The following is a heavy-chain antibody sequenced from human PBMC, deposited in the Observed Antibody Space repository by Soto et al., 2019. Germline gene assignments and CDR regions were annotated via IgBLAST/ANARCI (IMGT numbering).Heavy chain of an antibody. J-gene: IGHJ5*02. V-gene: IGHV4-31*03. D-gene: IGHD6-13*01. Sequence: VQLQESGPGLVKPSQTLSLTCTVSGGSISSGGYYWSWIRQLPGKGLEWIGYIYYSGSTCYNPSLKSRVSILPDKSKNQFSLKLSSVTAADTAVYYCARGQQLAPSLPPRNWFDPWGPGTLVTVSS. CDR3: ARGQQLAPSLPPRNWFDP. CDR2: IYYSGST. CDR1: GGSISSGGYY.